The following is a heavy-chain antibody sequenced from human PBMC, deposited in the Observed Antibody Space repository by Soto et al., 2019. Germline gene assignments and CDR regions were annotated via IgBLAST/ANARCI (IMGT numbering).Heavy chain of an antibody. CDR2: INPSGGST. Sequence: ASVKVSCKAAGYIFTSYYMHWVRQAPGQGLEWMGIINPSGGSTSYAQKFQGRVTMTRDTSTSTVYMELSSLRSEDTAVYYCARVGILWVGELIDAFDIWGQGTMVTVSS. CDR3: ARVGILWVGELIDAFDI. D-gene: IGHD3-10*01. V-gene: IGHV1-46*03. J-gene: IGHJ3*02. CDR1: GYIFTSYY.